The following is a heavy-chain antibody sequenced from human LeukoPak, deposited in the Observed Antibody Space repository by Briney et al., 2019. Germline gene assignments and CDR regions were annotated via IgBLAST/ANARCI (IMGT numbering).Heavy chain of an antibody. J-gene: IGHJ4*02. CDR2: INRDSSGT. Sequence: GGSLRLSCAASGFTFTGYSMNWFRQAPGKGLEWVPYINRDSSGTYYADSVKGRFTISRDNAKNSVSLQMNSLRDGDTAVYYFARESYWGSSGKGSDCWGQGTLVTVSS. D-gene: IGHD7-27*01. CDR1: GFTFTGYS. CDR3: ARESYWGSSGKGSDC. V-gene: IGHV3-48*02.